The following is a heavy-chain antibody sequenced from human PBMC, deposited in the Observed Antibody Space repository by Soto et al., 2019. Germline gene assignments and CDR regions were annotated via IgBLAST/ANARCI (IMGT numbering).Heavy chain of an antibody. D-gene: IGHD2-2*01. CDR3: ARATVGYCSSTSCYEDYYYYMDV. CDR2: ISGSGGST. CDR1: GFTFSSYA. J-gene: IGHJ6*03. V-gene: IGHV3-23*01. Sequence: GGSLRLSCAASGFTFSSYAMSWVRQAPGKGLEWVSAISGSGGSTYYADSVKGRFTISRDNSKNTLYLQMNSLRAEDTAVYYCARATVGYCSSTSCYEDYYYYMDVWGKGTTVTVSS.